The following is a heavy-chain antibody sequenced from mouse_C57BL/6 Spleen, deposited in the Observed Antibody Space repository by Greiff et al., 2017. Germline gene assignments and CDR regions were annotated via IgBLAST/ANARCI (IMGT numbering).Heavy chain of an antibody. CDR2: IYPGSGST. CDR3: ARMSNYYGSSSPAY. D-gene: IGHD1-1*01. Sequence: QVQLQQPGAELVKPGASVKMSCKASGYTFTSYWITWVKQRPGQGLEWIGDIYPGSGSTNYNEKFKSKATLTVDTSSSTAYMQLISLTSEDSAVYYCARMSNYYGSSSPAYWGQGTLVTVSA. V-gene: IGHV1-55*01. J-gene: IGHJ3*01. CDR1: GYTFTSYW.